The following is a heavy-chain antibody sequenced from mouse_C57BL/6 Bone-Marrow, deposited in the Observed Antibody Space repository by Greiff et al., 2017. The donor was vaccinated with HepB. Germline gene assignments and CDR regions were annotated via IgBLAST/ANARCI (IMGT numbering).Heavy chain of an antibody. D-gene: IGHD1-1*01. V-gene: IGHV1-64*01. Sequence: VQLQQPGAELVKPGASVKLSCKASGYTFTSYWMHWVKQRPGQGLEWIGMIHPNSGSTNYNEKFKSKATLTVDKSSSTAYMQLSSLTSEDSAVYYCARRRITTVVATDWYFDVWGTGTTVTVSS. CDR2: IHPNSGST. J-gene: IGHJ1*03. CDR3: ARRRITTVVATDWYFDV. CDR1: GYTFTSYW.